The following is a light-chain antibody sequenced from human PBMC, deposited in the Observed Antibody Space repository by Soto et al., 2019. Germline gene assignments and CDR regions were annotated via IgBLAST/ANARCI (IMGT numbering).Light chain of an antibody. CDR3: CSYAGSSTFAYV. J-gene: IGLJ1*01. CDR2: EVS. CDR1: SSDVWSYNL. Sequence: QSALTQPASVSGSPGQSITISCTGTSSDVWSYNLVSWYQQHPGKAPKLMIYEVSKRPSGVSNRFSGSKSGNTASLTISGLQAEYEADYYCCSYAGSSTFAYVFGTGTKLTVL. V-gene: IGLV2-23*02.